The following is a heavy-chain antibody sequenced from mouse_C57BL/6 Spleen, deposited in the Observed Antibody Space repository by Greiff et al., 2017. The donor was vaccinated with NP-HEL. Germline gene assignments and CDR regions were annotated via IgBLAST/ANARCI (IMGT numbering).Heavy chain of an antibody. V-gene: IGHV1-15*01. CDR1: GYTFTDYE. CDR3: TRDGYGSFFDY. J-gene: IGHJ2*01. Sequence: QVQLKESGAELVRPGASVTLSCKASGYTFTDYEMHWVKQTPVHGLEWIGAIDPETGGTAYNQKFKGKAILTADKSSSTAYMELRSLTSEDSAVYYCTRDGYGSFFDYWGQGTTLTVSS. D-gene: IGHD1-1*01. CDR2: IDPETGGT.